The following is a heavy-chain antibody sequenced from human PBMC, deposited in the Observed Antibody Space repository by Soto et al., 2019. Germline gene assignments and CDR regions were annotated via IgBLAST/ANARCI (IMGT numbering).Heavy chain of an antibody. CDR3: ASPVVVVV. V-gene: IGHV3-30-3*01. D-gene: IGHD2-15*01. CDR2: ISYDGSNK. CDR1: GFTFSSYA. J-gene: IGHJ4*02. Sequence: QVQLVESGGGVVQPGRSLRLSCAASGFTFSSYAMHWVRQAPGKGLEWVAVISYDGSNKYYADSVKGRFTISRDNSKNTLYLQKNSLRAEDTAVYYCASPVVVVVWGQGTLVTVSS.